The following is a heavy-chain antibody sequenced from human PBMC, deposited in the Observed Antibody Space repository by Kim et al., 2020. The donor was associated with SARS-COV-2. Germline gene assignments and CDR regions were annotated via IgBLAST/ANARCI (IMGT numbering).Heavy chain of an antibody. Sequence: SRVTISVDTSKNQFSLKLSYVTAADTAVYYCARDRHSYGYWGFDYYGMDVWGQGTTVTVSS. J-gene: IGHJ6*02. CDR3: ARDRHSYGYWGFDYYGMDV. D-gene: IGHD5-18*01. V-gene: IGHV4-59*01.